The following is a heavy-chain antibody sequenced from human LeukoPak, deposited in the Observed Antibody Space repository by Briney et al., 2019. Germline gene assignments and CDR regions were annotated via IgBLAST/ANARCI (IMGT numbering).Heavy chain of an antibody. Sequence: PSETLSLTCTVSGGSISSYYWSWIRQPPGKGLEWIGYIYYSGSTNYNPSLKSRVTISVDTSKNQFSLKLSSVTAADTAVYYCARHAFRSSSSPFDPWGQGTLVTVSS. D-gene: IGHD6-6*01. J-gene: IGHJ5*02. CDR3: ARHAFRSSSSPFDP. CDR2: IYYSGST. V-gene: IGHV4-59*08. CDR1: GGSISSYY.